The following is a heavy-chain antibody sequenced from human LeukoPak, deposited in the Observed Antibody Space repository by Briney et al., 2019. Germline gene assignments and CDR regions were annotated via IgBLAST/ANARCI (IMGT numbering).Heavy chain of an antibody. V-gene: IGHV3-7*05. J-gene: IGHJ5*02. CDR2: IKEDGSER. CDR1: GFTFSEAW. Sequence: GGSLRLSCAAFGFTFSEAWMSWVRQAPGKGLEWVANIKEDGSERYYVDSVKGRFSISRDNAKRSLYLQMNSLRAEDTAVYYCARTPIEYASDWYNWFDPWGQGTLVTVSS. D-gene: IGHD6-19*01. CDR3: ARTPIEYASDWYNWFDP.